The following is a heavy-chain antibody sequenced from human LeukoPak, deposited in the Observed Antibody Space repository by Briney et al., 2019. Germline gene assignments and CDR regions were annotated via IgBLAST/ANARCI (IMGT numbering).Heavy chain of an antibody. J-gene: IGHJ4*02. CDR3: ATGETRYGGYVSDY. CDR1: GGSISSGSYY. V-gene: IGHV4-61*02. Sequence: PSETLSLTCTVSGGSISSGSYYWGWIRQPAGKGLEWIGRIYTSGSTNYNPSLKSRVTISVDTSKNQFSLKLSSVTAADTAVYYCATGETRYGGYVSDYWGQGTLVTVSS. CDR2: IYTSGST. D-gene: IGHD5-12*01.